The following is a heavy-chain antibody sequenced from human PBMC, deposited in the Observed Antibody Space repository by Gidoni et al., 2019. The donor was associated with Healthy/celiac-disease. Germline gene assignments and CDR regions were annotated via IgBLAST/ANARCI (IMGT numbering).Heavy chain of an antibody. CDR1: WFSLSTSGVG. Sequence: QITLKESGPTLVKPTNTLTLTCTFTWFSLSTSGVGVVWIRQPPGKALKWLALIYWDDDKRYSPSLKRRLTITKDTSKHPVVLTMTNMDPVDTATYYCALLYSSGWDDWFDPWGQGPLVTVSS. CDR2: IYWDDDK. D-gene: IGHD6-19*01. V-gene: IGHV2-5*02. J-gene: IGHJ5*02. CDR3: ALLYSSGWDDWFDP.